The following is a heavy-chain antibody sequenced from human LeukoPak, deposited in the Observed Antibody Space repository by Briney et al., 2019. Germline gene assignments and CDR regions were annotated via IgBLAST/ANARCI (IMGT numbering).Heavy chain of an antibody. J-gene: IGHJ4*02. Sequence: ASETLSLTCAVYGGSFSGYYWSWIRQPPGKGLEWIGEINHSGSTNYNPSLKSRVTISVDTSKNQLSLKLSSVTAADTAVYFCARGPPTDYYDSSGFYYVFDYWGQGTLVTVSS. CDR2: INHSGST. D-gene: IGHD3-22*01. CDR3: ARGPPTDYYDSSGFYYVFDY. V-gene: IGHV4-34*01. CDR1: GGSFSGYY.